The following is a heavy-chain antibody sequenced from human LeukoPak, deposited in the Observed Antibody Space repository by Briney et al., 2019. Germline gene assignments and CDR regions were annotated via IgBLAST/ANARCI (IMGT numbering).Heavy chain of an antibody. CDR3: SSGRDIAVAGPGGYFDY. D-gene: IGHD6-19*01. Sequence: GGSLRLSCAASGFTFGDSWVHWVRQAPGKGLVWVSLINADGSTTSYADSVKGRFTISRDNAKHSLDLQMNSLTAEDTAVYYCSSGRDIAVAGPGGYFDYWGQGTLVTVSS. CDR2: INADGSTT. CDR1: GFTFGDSW. J-gene: IGHJ4*02. V-gene: IGHV3-74*01.